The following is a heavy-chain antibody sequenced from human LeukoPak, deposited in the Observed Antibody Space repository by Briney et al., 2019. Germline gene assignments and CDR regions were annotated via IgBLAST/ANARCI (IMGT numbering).Heavy chain of an antibody. D-gene: IGHD3-22*01. CDR2: IYSGGRT. J-gene: IGHJ3*01. CDR1: GLAVTNNY. CDR3: ARGTSTGYYRTEAFDL. Sequence: GGSLRLSCAASGLAVTNNYMTWVRQAPGKGPEWVSVIYSGGRTSYAASVKGRFTVSRDSTKNTVYLQGNGLKVDDTAAYYCARGTSTGYYRTEAFDLWGQGTLVTVSS. V-gene: IGHV3-66*01.